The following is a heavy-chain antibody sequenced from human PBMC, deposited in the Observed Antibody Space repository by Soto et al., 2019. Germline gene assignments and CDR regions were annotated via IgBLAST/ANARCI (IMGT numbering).Heavy chain of an antibody. CDR3: AIFYRGGKNWFDP. V-gene: IGHV1-46*03. D-gene: IGHD3-16*01. CDR1: GYTFTSYY. Sequence: QVQLVQSGAEVKKPGASVKVSCKASGYTFTSYYMHWVRQAPGQGLEWMGIINPSGGSTSYAQKFQGRVTMTRDTATSTVYMELSSLRSEDTAVYYCAIFYRGGKNWFDPWGQGTLVTVSS. CDR2: INPSGGST. J-gene: IGHJ5*02.